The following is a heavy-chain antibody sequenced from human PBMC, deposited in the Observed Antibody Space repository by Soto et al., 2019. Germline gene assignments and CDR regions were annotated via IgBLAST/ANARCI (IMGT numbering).Heavy chain of an antibody. D-gene: IGHD6-6*01. CDR2: ISYDGSNK. Sequence: PGGSLRLSCASSVFTFISYGMHWVRQAPGKGLEWVAVISYDGSNKYYADSVKGRFTISRDNSKNTLYLQMNSLRAEDTAVYYCAKDYSSSSLDYWGQGTLVTVSS. V-gene: IGHV3-30*18. CDR1: VFTFISYG. J-gene: IGHJ4*02. CDR3: AKDYSSSSLDY.